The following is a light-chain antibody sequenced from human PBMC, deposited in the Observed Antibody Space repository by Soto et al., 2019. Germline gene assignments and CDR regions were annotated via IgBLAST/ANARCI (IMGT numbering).Light chain of an antibody. Sequence: QSVLTQPPSASGTPGRRVTISCSGSSSNIGSNSVNWYQQLPGTAPKLLIYSNDRRPSGVPDRFSGSKSGTSASLAISGLQSEDEADYYCAVWDDSLNGYVFGTGTKVTVL. CDR1: SSNIGSNS. CDR3: AVWDDSLNGYV. V-gene: IGLV1-44*01. CDR2: SND. J-gene: IGLJ1*01.